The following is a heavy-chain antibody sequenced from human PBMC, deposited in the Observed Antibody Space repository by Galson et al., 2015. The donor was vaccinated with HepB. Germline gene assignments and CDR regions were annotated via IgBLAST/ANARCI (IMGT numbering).Heavy chain of an antibody. J-gene: IGHJ4*02. CDR3: ASSVAAAGTGLAL. D-gene: IGHD6-13*01. Sequence: ETLSLTCAVYGGSFSGYYWNWIRQPPGKGLEWIGEINHSGSTNYNPSLKSRVTISLDTSKKQFSLKLSSVTAADTAVYYCASSVAAAGTGLALWGQGTLLTVSS. CDR2: INHSGST. CDR1: GGSFSGYY. V-gene: IGHV4-34*01.